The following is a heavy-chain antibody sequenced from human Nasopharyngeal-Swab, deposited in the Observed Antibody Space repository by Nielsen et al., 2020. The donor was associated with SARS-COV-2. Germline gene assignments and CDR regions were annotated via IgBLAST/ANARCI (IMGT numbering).Heavy chain of an antibody. CDR1: GYTLTELS. J-gene: IGHJ6*02. V-gene: IGHV1-24*01. Sequence: ASVKVSCKVSGYTLTELSMHWLRHAPGKGLEWMGGFDPEDGETIYAQKFQGRVTMSEDTSTDTAYMELSSLRSEDTAVYYCATATVVAATTTSINLHYYYYGMDVWGQGTTVIVSS. CDR3: ATATVVAATTTSINLHYYYYGMDV. D-gene: IGHD2-15*01. CDR2: FDPEDGET.